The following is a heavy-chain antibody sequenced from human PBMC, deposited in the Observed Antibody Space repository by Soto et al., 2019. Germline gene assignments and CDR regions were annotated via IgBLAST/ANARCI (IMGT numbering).Heavy chain of an antibody. D-gene: IGHD3-10*01. Sequence: EVQLVESGGGLVQPGGSLRLSCAASGFTDSSNYMNWVRQAPGKGLEWVSIIYSGDSTYYADSVKGRFTISRDNSKNTLYLQVNSLRAEDTAVYYCARDRGTVYGMDVWGQGTTVTVSS. CDR1: GFTDSSNY. CDR3: ARDRGTVYGMDV. V-gene: IGHV3-66*01. CDR2: IYSGDST. J-gene: IGHJ6*02.